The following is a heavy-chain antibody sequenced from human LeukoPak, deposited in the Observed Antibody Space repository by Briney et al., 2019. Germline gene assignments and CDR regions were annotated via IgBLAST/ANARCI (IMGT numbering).Heavy chain of an antibody. Sequence: WGTLCLSCAASGVTFSGYAMSWVRHAPGKRLEWVSAISGSGGSTYYADSVKGRFTISRDNSKNTLYLQMNSLRAEDTAVYYCAKGLFSSSSQLDYWGQGTLVTVSS. V-gene: IGHV3-23*01. CDR2: ISGSGGST. J-gene: IGHJ4*02. CDR1: GVTFSGYA. D-gene: IGHD6-6*01. CDR3: AKGLFSSSSQLDY.